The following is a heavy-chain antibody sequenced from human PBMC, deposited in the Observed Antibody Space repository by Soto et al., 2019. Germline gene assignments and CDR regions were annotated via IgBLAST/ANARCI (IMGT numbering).Heavy chain of an antibody. CDR3: AKLGMTTISRDY. Sequence: EAQLLESGGGLVQPGGSLRLSCAASGFSFDTYAMSWVRQAPGKGLEGVSSISGSGGNTYYADSVKGRFTISRDNSKNILYLQMTSLRAEDTALYYCAKLGMTTISRDYWGQGTQVTVSS. D-gene: IGHD5-12*01. V-gene: IGHV3-23*01. CDR2: ISGSGGNT. J-gene: IGHJ4*02. CDR1: GFSFDTYA.